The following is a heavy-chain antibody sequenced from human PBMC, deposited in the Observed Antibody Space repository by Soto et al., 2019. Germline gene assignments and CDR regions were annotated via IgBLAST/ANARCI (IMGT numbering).Heavy chain of an antibody. Sequence: GGSLRLSCAASGFTVSSNYMSWVRQAPGKGLEWVSVIYSGGSTYYADSVKGRFTISRDSSKNTLYLQMNSLRAEDTAVYYCARVRLYYDFWSGPGEFDYWGQGTLVTVSS. CDR2: IYSGGST. J-gene: IGHJ4*02. V-gene: IGHV3-66*01. CDR1: GFTVSSNY. D-gene: IGHD3-3*01. CDR3: ARVRLYYDFWSGPGEFDY.